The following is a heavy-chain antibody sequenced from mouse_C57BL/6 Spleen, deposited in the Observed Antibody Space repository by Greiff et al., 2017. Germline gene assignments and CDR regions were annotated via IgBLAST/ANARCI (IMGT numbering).Heavy chain of an antibody. V-gene: IGHV5-12*01. CDR3: ARHGDDWYFDV. D-gene: IGHD2-13*01. CDR2: ISNGGGST. J-gene: IGHJ1*03. Sequence: VQLKESGGGLVQPGGSLKLSCAASGFTFSDYYMYWVRQTPEKRLEWVAYISNGGGSTYYPDTVKGRFTISRDNAKNTLYLQMSRLKSEDTAMYYCARHGDDWYFDVWGTGTTVTVSS. CDR1: GFTFSDYY.